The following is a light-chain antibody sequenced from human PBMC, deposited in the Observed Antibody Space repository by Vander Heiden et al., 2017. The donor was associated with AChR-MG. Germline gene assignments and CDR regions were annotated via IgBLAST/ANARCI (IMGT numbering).Light chain of an antibody. CDR2: KAS. J-gene: IGKJ1*01. CDR3: QQFHSYTWT. V-gene: IGKV1-5*03. CDR1: QSISSW. Sequence: DIQITQSPSTLSASVGDRVTITCRASQSISSWLAWYQQKPGKAPKLLIYKASSLESGVPSRFSGSGSGTEFTLTTSSLQPDDFATYYCQQFHSYTWTFGQGTKVEIK.